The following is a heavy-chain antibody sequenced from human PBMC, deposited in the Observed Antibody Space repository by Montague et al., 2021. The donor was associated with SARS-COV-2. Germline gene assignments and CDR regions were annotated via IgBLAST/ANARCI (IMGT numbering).Heavy chain of an antibody. V-gene: IGHV3-9*01. CDR2: ISWNSDTI. CDR3: AKGSGYFLNYYYMDV. Sequence: SLRLSCPTSGFTFNDYAMHWVRQAPGKGLEWVSGISWNSDTINYADSVKGRFTISRDNAENSLYLQMNSLRAEDTAFYYCAKGSGYFLNYYYMDVWGKGTTVTVSS. J-gene: IGHJ6*03. CDR1: GFTFNDYA. D-gene: IGHD6-25*01.